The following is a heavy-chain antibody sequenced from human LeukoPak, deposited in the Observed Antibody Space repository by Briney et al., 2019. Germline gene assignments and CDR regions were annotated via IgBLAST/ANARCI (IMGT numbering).Heavy chain of an antibody. D-gene: IGHD5-18*01. V-gene: IGHV3-7*03. J-gene: IGHJ4*02. CDR1: GFTFSSYW. Sequence: GGSLRLSCAASGFTFSSYWMSWVRQAPGKGLEWVANIKQDGSEKYYVGSVKGRFTISRDNAKNSLYLQMNSLTAEDTAVYYCARGARDTAMVRGNYFDYWGQGTLVTVSS. CDR2: IKQDGSEK. CDR3: ARGARDTAMVRGNYFDY.